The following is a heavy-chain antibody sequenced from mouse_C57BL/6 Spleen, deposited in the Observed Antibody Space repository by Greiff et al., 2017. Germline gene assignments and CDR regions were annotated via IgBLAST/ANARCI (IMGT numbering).Heavy chain of an antibody. J-gene: IGHJ2*01. CDR3: ARTDYNYYFDY. D-gene: IGHD2-4*01. Sequence: QVQLKQSGAELVRPGTSVKMSCKASGYTFTNYWIGWAKQRPGHGLEWIGDIYPGGGYTNYNEKFKGKATLSPDKSSSTAYMQLRSLTSEDSAIYYCARTDYNYYFDYWGQGTTLTVSS. V-gene: IGHV1-63*01. CDR2: IYPGGGYT. CDR1: GYTFTNYW.